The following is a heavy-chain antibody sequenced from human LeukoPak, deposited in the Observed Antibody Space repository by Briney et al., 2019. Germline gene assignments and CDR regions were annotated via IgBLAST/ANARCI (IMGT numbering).Heavy chain of an antibody. Sequence: ASVKVSCKVSGYTLTELSMHWVRQAPGKGLEWMGGFDPEDGETIYAQKFQGRVTMTEDTSTDTAYMELSSLRSEDTAVYHCATGYTQSGSFDYWGQGTLVTVSS. J-gene: IGHJ4*02. CDR3: ATGYTQSGSFDY. V-gene: IGHV1-24*01. D-gene: IGHD1-26*01. CDR1: GYTLTELS. CDR2: FDPEDGET.